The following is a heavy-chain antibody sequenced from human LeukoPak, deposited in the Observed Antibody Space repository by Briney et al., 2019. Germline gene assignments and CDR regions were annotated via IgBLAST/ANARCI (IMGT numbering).Heavy chain of an antibody. J-gene: IGHJ4*02. V-gene: IGHV3-21*01. CDR1: GFTFSSHR. CDR2: ISRSPSYI. CDR3: ARGLLAISLDFDY. D-gene: IGHD3-22*01. Sequence: GGSLRLSCVASGFTFSSHRMNWVRQAPGKGLEWVSSISRSPSYIYYVDSVKGRFTISRDNTKNSLYLQMNSLRAEDTAVYYCARGLLAISLDFDYWGQGTLVTVSS.